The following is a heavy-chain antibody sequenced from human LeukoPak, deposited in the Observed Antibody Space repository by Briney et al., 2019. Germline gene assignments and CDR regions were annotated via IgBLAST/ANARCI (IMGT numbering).Heavy chain of an antibody. D-gene: IGHD3-10*01. CDR1: GFTFSSYA. V-gene: IGHV3-23*01. J-gene: IGHJ4*02. CDR3: AKAGHYGSGSYYSDY. Sequence: GGSLRLSCAASGFTFSSYAMTWVRQAPGKGLEWVSTISGSGTTTYYADSVKGRFTVSRDNSKNTLYLQMSSLRAGDTAVYYCAKAGHYGSGSYYSDYWGRGTLVTVSP. CDR2: ISGSGTTT.